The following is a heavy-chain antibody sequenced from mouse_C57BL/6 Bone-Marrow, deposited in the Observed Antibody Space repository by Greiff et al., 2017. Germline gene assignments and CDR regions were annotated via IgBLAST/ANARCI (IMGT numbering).Heavy chain of an antibody. CDR1: GYTFTDYN. D-gene: IGHD3-2*02. Sequence: EVQLQQSGPELVKPGASVKIPCKASGYTFTDYNMDWVKQSHGKSLEWIGDINPNNGGTIYNQKFKGKATLTVDKSSSTAYMELRSLTSEDTAVYYCARLRGSSGLYAMDYWGQGTSVTVSS. CDR2: INPNNGGT. J-gene: IGHJ4*01. V-gene: IGHV1-18*01. CDR3: ARLRGSSGLYAMDY.